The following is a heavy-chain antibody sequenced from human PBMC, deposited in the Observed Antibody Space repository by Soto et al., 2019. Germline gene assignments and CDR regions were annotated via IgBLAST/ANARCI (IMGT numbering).Heavy chain of an antibody. D-gene: IGHD3-10*01. CDR3: AKEKGFMVRGVIITCGFDY. Sequence: GGSLRLSCAASGFTFSSYGMHWVRQAPGKGLEWVAVISYDGSNKYYADSVKGRFTISRDNSKNTLYLQMNSLRAEDTAVYYCAKEKGFMVRGVIITCGFDYWGQGTLVTVSS. V-gene: IGHV3-30*18. CDR1: GFTFSSYG. J-gene: IGHJ4*02. CDR2: ISYDGSNK.